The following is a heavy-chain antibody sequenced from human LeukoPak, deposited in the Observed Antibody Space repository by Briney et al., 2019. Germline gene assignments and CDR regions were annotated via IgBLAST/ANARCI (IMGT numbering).Heavy chain of an antibody. D-gene: IGHD1-26*01. J-gene: IGHJ4*02. CDR2: IIPIFGTA. V-gene: IGHV1-69*05. CDR1: GYTLTELS. Sequence: GASVKVSCKVSGYTLTELSMHWVRQAPGQGLEWMGGIIPIFGTANYAQKFQGRVTITTDESTSTAYMELSSLRSEDTAVYYCARGIVGWPTDQYYFDYWGQGTLVTVSS. CDR3: ARGIVGWPTDQYYFDY.